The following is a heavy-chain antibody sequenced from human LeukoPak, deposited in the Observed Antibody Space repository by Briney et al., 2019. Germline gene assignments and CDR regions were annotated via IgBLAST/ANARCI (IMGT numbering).Heavy chain of an antibody. CDR2: INPNSGGT. V-gene: IGHV1-2*02. D-gene: IGHD1-14*01. CDR3: AREPPQNDAFDI. Sequence: ASVKVSCKASGYTFTGYYMHWVRQAPGQGLEWMGWINPNSGGTNYAQKFQGRVTITADKSTSTAYMELSSLRSEDTAAYYCAREPPQNDAFDIWGQGTMVTVSS. CDR1: GYTFTGYY. J-gene: IGHJ3*02.